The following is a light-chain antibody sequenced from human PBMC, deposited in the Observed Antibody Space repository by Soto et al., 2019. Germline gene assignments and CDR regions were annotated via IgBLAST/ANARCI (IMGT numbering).Light chain of an antibody. CDR2: DTS. CDR1: QSVSSTY. V-gene: IGKV3-15*01. Sequence: EIVLTQSPGTLSLSPGARATLSCRAIQSVSSTYLAWYQHKPGQAPRLLIYDTSTRATGIPARFSGSGSGTEFTLTISSLQSEDFAVYYCQQYSNWTPITFGQGTRLEIK. CDR3: QQYSNWTPIT. J-gene: IGKJ5*01.